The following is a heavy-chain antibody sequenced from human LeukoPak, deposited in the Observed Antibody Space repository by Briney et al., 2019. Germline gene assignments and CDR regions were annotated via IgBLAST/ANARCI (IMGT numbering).Heavy chain of an antibody. V-gene: IGHV4-61*01. D-gene: IGHD1-1*01. CDR2: IHYSGRT. CDR3: ATSTGTVFRGRVYDF. CDR1: GGSFTSGSSY. J-gene: IGHJ4*02. Sequence: SETLSLTCTVSGGSFTSGSSYWTWIRQPPGKGLEWIGYIHYSGRTKINPSLKSGVIISIDTSKKQFYLKLSPVTAADTAVYYCATSTGTVFRGRVYDFWGQGTLVAVSS.